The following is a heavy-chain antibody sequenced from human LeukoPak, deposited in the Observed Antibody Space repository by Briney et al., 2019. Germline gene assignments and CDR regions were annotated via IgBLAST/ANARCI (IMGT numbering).Heavy chain of an antibody. CDR1: GFTFSSYA. Sequence: GGTLRLSCAASGFTFSSYAMSWVRQAPGKGLEWVSGFSVSDKTTYYADSVKGRFTISRDNSKNTLYLQMNSLRAEDTAVYYCARDLDYYGSGALDYWGQGTLVTVSS. D-gene: IGHD3-10*01. CDR2: FSVSDKTT. V-gene: IGHV3-23*01. J-gene: IGHJ4*02. CDR3: ARDLDYYGSGALDY.